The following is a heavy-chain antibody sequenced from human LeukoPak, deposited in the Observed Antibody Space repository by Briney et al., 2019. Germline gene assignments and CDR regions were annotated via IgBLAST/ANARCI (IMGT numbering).Heavy chain of an antibody. D-gene: IGHD5-18*01. CDR1: GFTFSSYA. Sequence: PGGSLRLSCAASGFTFSSYAMHWVRQAPGKGLEWVAVISYDGSNKYYADSVKGRFTISRDNSKNTLYLQMNSLRAEDTAVYYCARDRGYSYGYYYYYGMDVWDQGTTVTVSS. CDR3: ARDRGYSYGYYYYYGMDV. J-gene: IGHJ6*02. CDR2: ISYDGSNK. V-gene: IGHV3-30-3*01.